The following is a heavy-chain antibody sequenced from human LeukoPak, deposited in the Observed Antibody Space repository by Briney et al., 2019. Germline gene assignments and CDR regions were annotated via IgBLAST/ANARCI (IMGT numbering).Heavy chain of an antibody. V-gene: IGHV4-61*02. J-gene: IGHJ4*02. CDR2: IYTIGST. Sequence: QVQLQESGPGLVKPSQTLSLTCTVSGGSISSGSYYWSWIRQPAGKGREWIGRIYTIGSTNYNPSLKSRVTISVDKSKNQFSLKLSSVTAADTAVYYCARDRRITIDYWGQGTLVTVSS. CDR1: GGSISSGSYY. D-gene: IGHD2-2*01. CDR3: ARDRRITIDY.